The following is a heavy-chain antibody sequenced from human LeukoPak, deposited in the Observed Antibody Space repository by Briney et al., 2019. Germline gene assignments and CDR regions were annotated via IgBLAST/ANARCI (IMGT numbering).Heavy chain of an antibody. D-gene: IGHD5-24*01. Sequence: ASVKVSCKASGYTFTSYDINWVRQATGQGLEWMGWMNPNSGNTGYAQKFQGRVTMTRNTSISTAYMELSSLRSEDTAVYYCARVYSWEMATTATGDAFDIWGQGTMVTVSS. V-gene: IGHV1-8*01. CDR3: ARVYSWEMATTATGDAFDI. CDR2: MNPNSGNT. CDR1: GYTFTSYD. J-gene: IGHJ3*02.